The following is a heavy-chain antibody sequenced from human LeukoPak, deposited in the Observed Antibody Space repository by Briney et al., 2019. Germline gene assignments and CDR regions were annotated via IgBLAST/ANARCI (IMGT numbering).Heavy chain of an antibody. CDR1: GGTFSSYA. CDR2: IIPIFGTA. Sequence: SVKVSCKASGGTFSSYAISWVRQAPGQGLEWMGGIIPIFGTANYAQKFQGRVTITADESTSTAHMELSSLRSEDTAVYYCARESGYYDSSGYRVYFDYWGQGTLVTVSS. D-gene: IGHD3-22*01. J-gene: IGHJ4*02. CDR3: ARESGYYDSSGYRVYFDY. V-gene: IGHV1-69*13.